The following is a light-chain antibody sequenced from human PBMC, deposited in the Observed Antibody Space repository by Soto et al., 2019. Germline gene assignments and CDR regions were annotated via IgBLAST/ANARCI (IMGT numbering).Light chain of an antibody. CDR3: QQYGSSPGT. Sequence: IVLTQSPGTLSLSPWKRATLSCRASQSVSSSYLAWYQQKPGQAPRLLIYGASSRATGIPDRFSGSGSGTDFTLTISRLEPEDFAVYYCQQYGSSPGTFGQGTKVDIK. CDR2: GAS. V-gene: IGKV3-20*01. J-gene: IGKJ1*01. CDR1: QSVSSSY.